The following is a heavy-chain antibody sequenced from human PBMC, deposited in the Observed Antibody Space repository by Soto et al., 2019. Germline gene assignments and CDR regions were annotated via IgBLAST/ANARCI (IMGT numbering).Heavy chain of an antibody. D-gene: IGHD3-22*01. Sequence: SEPLSLTCSVSGGSVRSGSYYWTWIRQPPGKGLEWIGYIYQSGTTNYNASLKSRVTISIDTSKNQFFLKLNSVTAADTAVYYCARDSSGRHDYWGQGTLVTVSS. CDR2: IYQSGTT. CDR3: ARDSSGRHDY. V-gene: IGHV4-61*01. J-gene: IGHJ4*02. CDR1: GGSVRSGSYY.